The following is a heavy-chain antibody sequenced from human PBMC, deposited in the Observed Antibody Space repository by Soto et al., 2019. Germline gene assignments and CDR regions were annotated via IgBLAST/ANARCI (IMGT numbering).Heavy chain of an antibody. CDR2: IKQDGSEK. J-gene: IGHJ6*01. CDR1: GFTFSSYW. D-gene: IGHD3-9*01. CDR3: ARDPREYIVLRYFDYGMDV. Sequence: GGSLRLSCAASGFTFSSYWMSWVRQAPGKGLEWVANIKQDGSEKYYVDSVKGRFTISRDNAKNSLYLQMNSLRAEDTAVYYCARDPREYIVLRYFDYGMDVWGQATTATVSS. V-gene: IGHV3-7*03.